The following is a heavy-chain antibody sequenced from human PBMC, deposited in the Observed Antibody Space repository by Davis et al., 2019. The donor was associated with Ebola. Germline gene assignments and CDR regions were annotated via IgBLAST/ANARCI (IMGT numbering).Heavy chain of an antibody. J-gene: IGHJ4*02. CDR1: GFTFSSNY. D-gene: IGHD1-26*01. V-gene: IGHV3-23*01. CDR2: ISSGGGAP. CDR3: AKQRGVGAIDYDY. Sequence: GGSLRLSCATSGFTFSSNYMGWVRQAPGKGLEWVSDISSGGGAPYYADSVKGRFTTFRDNPKNTLYLQMNSLRADDTAVYYCAKQRGVGAIDYDYWGRGTVVTVSS.